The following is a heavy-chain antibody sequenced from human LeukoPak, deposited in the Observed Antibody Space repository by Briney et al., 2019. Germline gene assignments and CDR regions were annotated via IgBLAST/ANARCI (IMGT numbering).Heavy chain of an antibody. Sequence: GASVKVSCKASGGTFSSYAISWVRQAPGQGLEWMGGIIPIFGTANYAQKFQGRVTMTRDTSTSTVYMELSSLRSEDTAVYYCARALETGYSYGGSMDVWGKGTTVTVSS. CDR2: IIPIFGTA. CDR1: GGTFSSYA. V-gene: IGHV1-69*05. CDR3: ARALETGYSYGGSMDV. D-gene: IGHD5-18*01. J-gene: IGHJ6*04.